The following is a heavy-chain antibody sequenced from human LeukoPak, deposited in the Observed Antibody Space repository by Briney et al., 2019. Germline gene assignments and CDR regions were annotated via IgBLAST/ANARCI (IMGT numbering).Heavy chain of an antibody. CDR2: IYHSGST. D-gene: IGHD2-15*01. CDR3: ARVYCSGGSCY. V-gene: IGHV4-38-2*02. CDR1: GYSMSSGYY. Sequence: SETLSLTCTVSGYSMSSGYYWGWIRQPPGKGLEWIGSIYHSGSTYYNPSLKSRVTISVDTSKNQFSLKLSSVTAADTAVYYCARVYCSGGSCYWGQGTLVTVSS. J-gene: IGHJ4*02.